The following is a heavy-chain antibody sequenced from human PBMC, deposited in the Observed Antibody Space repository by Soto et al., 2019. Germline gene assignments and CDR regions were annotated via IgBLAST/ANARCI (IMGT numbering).Heavy chain of an antibody. CDR2: ISSSSSTI. Sequence: VQLVESGGGLVQPGGSLRLSCAASGFTFSSYSMNWVRQAPGKGLEWVSYISSSSSTIYYADSVKGRFTISRDNAQNSLYLQMNSLRAEDTAVYYCARDRPETKFDYWGQGTLVTVSS. CDR3: ARDRPETKFDY. J-gene: IGHJ4*02. CDR1: GFTFSSYS. V-gene: IGHV3-48*01.